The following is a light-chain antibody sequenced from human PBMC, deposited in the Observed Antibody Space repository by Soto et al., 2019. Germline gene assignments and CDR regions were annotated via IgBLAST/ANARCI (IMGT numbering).Light chain of an antibody. V-gene: IGKV3D-20*02. CDR3: QQRYAWLT. J-gene: IGKJ4*01. CDR1: QTIGSTY. Sequence: EIVLTQSPGTLSLSPGETATLSCRASQTIGSTYLAWYQQKPGQAPRLLIFATSSRATGIPDRFSGSGSGTDFTLSISRLEPEDFAVYYCQQRYAWLTFGGGTKVDIK. CDR2: ATS.